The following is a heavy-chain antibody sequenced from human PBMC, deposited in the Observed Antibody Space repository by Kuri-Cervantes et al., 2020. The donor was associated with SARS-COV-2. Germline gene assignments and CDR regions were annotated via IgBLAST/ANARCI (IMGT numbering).Heavy chain of an antibody. D-gene: IGHD7-27*01. CDR1: GYSISSGYY. Sequence: LRLSCAFSGYSISSGYYWGWIRQPPRKGLEWIGSIYHSGSTYYNPSLKSRVTISVDTSKNQFSLKLSSVTAADTAVYYCARPFNWGSTHAFDIWGQGTMVTVSS. J-gene: IGHJ3*02. V-gene: IGHV4-38-2*01. CDR2: IYHSGST. CDR3: ARPFNWGSTHAFDI.